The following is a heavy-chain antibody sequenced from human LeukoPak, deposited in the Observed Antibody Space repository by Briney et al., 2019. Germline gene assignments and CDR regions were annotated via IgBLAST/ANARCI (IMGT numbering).Heavy chain of an antibody. Sequence: RGSLRLSCAVSGITLSNYGMSWVRRAPGKGLEWVAGISGSGGRTNYADSVKGRFTVSRDNPKNTLYLQMNSLRAEDTAVYFCAKRGVVIRVILVGFHKEANYFDSWGQGALVTVSS. CDR3: AKRGVVIRVILVGFHKEANYFDS. D-gene: IGHD3-22*01. V-gene: IGHV3-23*01. CDR2: ISGSGGRT. CDR1: GITLSNYG. J-gene: IGHJ4*02.